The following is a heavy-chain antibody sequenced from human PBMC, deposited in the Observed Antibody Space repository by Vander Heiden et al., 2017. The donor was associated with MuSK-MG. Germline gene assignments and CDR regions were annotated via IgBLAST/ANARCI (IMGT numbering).Heavy chain of an antibody. J-gene: IGHJ4*02. V-gene: IGHV4-34*01. CDR3: ASVRAKYCSGGSCYIADY. CDR1: GGSFSGYY. CDR2: INHSGST. D-gene: IGHD2-15*01. Sequence: QVQLQQWGAGLLKPSETLSLTCAVYGGSFSGYYWSWIRQPPGKGLEWIGEINHSGSTNYNPSLKSRVTISVDTSKNQFSLKLSSVTAADTAVYYCASVRAKYCSGGSCYIADYWGQGTLVTVSS.